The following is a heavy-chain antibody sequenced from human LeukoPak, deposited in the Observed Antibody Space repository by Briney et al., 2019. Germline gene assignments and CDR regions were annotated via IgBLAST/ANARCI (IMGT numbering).Heavy chain of an antibody. Sequence: GASVKVSCKASGYTFTGYYMHWVRQAPGQGLEWMGWISAYNGNTNYAQKLQGRVTMTTDTSTSTAYMELRSLRSDDTAVYYCARDLRVTRGPDYWGQGTLVTVSS. J-gene: IGHJ4*02. CDR2: ISAYNGNT. CDR3: ARDLRVTRGPDY. CDR1: GYTFTGYY. V-gene: IGHV1-18*04.